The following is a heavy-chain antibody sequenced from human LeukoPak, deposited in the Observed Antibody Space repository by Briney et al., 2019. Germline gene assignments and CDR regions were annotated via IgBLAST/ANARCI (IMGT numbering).Heavy chain of an antibody. J-gene: IGHJ3*02. V-gene: IGHV2-5*01. D-gene: IGHD2-2*01. CDR3: AHSLGECRSSTSCYYQGAFDI. CDR1: GFSLSTSGVG. Sequence: SGPTLVNPTQTLTLTCTFSGFSLSTSGVGVGWIRQPPGKALEWLALIYWNDDKRYSPSLKSRLTITKDTSKNQVVLTMTNMDPVDTATYYCAHSLGECRSSTSCYYQGAFDIWGQGTMVTVSS. CDR2: IYWNDDK.